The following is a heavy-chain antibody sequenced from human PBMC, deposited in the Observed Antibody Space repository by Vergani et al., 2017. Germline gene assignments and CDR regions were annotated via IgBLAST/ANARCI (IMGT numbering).Heavy chain of an antibody. V-gene: IGHV5-10-1*01. CDR2: IDPSDSYT. CDR1: GYSFTSYW. J-gene: IGHJ6*02. D-gene: IGHD2-15*01. CDR3: ARHPCSGGSCYYYYGMDV. Sequence: EVQLVQSGAEVKKPGESLRISCKGSGYSFTSYWISWVRQMPGKGLEWMGRIDPSDSYTNYSPSFQGHVTISADKSISTAYLQWSSLKASDTAMYYCARHPCSGGSCYYYYGMDVWGQGTTVTVSS.